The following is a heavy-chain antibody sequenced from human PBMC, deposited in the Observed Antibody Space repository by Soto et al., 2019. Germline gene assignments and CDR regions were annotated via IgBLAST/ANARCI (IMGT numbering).Heavy chain of an antibody. J-gene: IGHJ4*02. CDR3: ARHGGYDYCSDFDY. Sequence: SETLSLTCTVSGGSISSYYWSWIRQPPGKGLEWIGYIYYSGSTNYNPSLKSRVTISVDTSKNQFSLKLSSVTAADTAVYYCARHGGYDYCSDFDYWGQGTLITVSS. CDR1: GGSISSYY. V-gene: IGHV4-59*08. D-gene: IGHD5-12*01. CDR2: IYYSGST.